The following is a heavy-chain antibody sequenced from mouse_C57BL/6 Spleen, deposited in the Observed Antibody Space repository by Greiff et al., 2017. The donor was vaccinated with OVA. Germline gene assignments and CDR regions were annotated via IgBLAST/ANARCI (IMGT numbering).Heavy chain of an antibody. J-gene: IGHJ2*01. V-gene: IGHV1-82*01. CDR2: IYPGDGDT. CDR1: GYAFSSSW. CDR3: ARGGYYGSSFDY. D-gene: IGHD1-1*01. Sequence: VHLVESGPELVKPGASVKISCKASGYAFSSSWMNWVKQRPGKGLEWIGRIYPGDGDTNYNGKFKGKATLTADKSSSTAYMQLSSLTSEDSAVYFCARGGYYGSSFDYWGQGTTLTVSS.